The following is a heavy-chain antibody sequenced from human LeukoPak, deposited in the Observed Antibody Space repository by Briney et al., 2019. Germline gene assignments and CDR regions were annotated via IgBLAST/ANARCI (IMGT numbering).Heavy chain of an antibody. CDR2: IYYSGST. J-gene: IGHJ4*02. Sequence: SETLSLTCTVSGGSISSGGYYWSWIRQHPGKGLEWIGYIYYSGSTYYNPSLKSRVTISVDTSKNQFSLKLTSVTAADTAVYYCASTSGYSYGYLYFDYWGQGTLVTVSS. V-gene: IGHV4-31*03. CDR3: ASTSGYSYGYLYFDY. CDR1: GGSISSGGYY. D-gene: IGHD5-18*01.